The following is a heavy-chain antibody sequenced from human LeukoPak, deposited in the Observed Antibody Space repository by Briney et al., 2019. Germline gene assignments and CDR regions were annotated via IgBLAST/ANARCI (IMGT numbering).Heavy chain of an antibody. CDR3: ARYYDSSGYHDY. D-gene: IGHD3-22*01. Sequence: SQTLSLTCTVSGGSISSGGYYWSWIRQHPGKGLEWIGYIYYSGSTYYNPSLKSRVTISVDTSKNQFSLKLSSVTAADTAVHYCARYYDSSGYHDYWGQGTLVTVSS. CDR2: IYYSGST. V-gene: IGHV4-31*03. CDR1: GGSISSGGYY. J-gene: IGHJ4*02.